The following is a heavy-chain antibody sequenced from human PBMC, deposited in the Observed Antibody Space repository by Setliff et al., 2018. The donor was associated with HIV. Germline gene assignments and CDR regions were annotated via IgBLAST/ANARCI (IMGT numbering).Heavy chain of an antibody. J-gene: IGHJ4*02. V-gene: IGHV3-21*04. CDR2: LSGRGDYI. D-gene: IGHD6-19*01. CDR3: ARDWEWRTSGWEARFDC. Sequence: PGGSLRLSCTDSRFAFNTYTMTWVRQAAGKGREWVSSLSGRGDYIYYTDSVSGRFIISRDNAKNLRYLQMNSLRAEDTAVYYCARDWEWRTSGWEARFDCWGRGTLVTVSS. CDR1: RFAFNTYT.